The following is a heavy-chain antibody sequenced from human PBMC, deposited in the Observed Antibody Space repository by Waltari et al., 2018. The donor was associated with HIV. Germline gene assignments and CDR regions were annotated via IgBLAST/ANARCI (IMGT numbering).Heavy chain of an antibody. Sequence: QVQLQESGPGLVKPSATLSLTCTVSGGSISSYYWSWLRQPPGTGLEWIGFIYYCGSNNYNPSLKSRVTISVDTSKNQFSLKLSSVTAADTAVYYCARVPIAAAGAFYYYYGMDVWGQGTTVTISS. CDR2: IYYCGSN. CDR1: GGSISSYY. CDR3: ARVPIAAAGAFYYYYGMDV. D-gene: IGHD6-13*01. V-gene: IGHV4-59*01. J-gene: IGHJ6*02.